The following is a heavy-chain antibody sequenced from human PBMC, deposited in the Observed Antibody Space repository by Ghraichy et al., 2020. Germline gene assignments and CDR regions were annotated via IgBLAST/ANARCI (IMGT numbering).Heavy chain of an antibody. Sequence: GASLRLSCAASGFTFSDYAMSWVCQIPGKGLEWVSAISNDGGGTFYAAFVEGSFTITRDNSKNELYLQLNRLRAEDTAVYFCGKEAAAAATGILHHWGQGNMVSVSS. CDR3: GKEAAAAATGILHH. CDR2: ISNDGGGT. D-gene: IGHD2-15*01. CDR1: GFTFSDYA. V-gene: IGHV3-23*01. J-gene: IGHJ5*02.